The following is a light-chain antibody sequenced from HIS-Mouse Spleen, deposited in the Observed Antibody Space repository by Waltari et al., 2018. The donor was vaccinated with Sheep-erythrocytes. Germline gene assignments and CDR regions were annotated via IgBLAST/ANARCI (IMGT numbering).Light chain of an antibody. V-gene: IGLV2-23*01. CDR3: CSYAGSSTPWV. Sequence: QSALTQPASVSGSPGQSITISCTGTSSDVGRYNLVSWYQQHPGKAPKLMIYEGSKRPSGFSIRLSGSKSGKTASLTISGLQAEDEADYYCCSYAGSSTPWVFGGGTKLTVL. CDR2: EGS. J-gene: IGLJ3*02. CDR1: SSDVGRYNL.